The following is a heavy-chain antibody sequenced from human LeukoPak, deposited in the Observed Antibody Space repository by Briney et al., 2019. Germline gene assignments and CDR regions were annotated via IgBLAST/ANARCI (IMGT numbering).Heavy chain of an antibody. CDR1: GFTFSSYA. CDR3: ARGLNWGSFDY. J-gene: IGHJ4*02. CDR2: ISGSGGST. Sequence: PGGSLRLSCAASGFTFSSYAVSWVRQAPGKGLEWVSAISGSGGSTFYADSVKGRFTISRDNSKNTLYLQMNSLRAEDTAIYYCARGLNWGSFDYWGQGTLVTVSS. D-gene: IGHD7-27*01. V-gene: IGHV3-23*01.